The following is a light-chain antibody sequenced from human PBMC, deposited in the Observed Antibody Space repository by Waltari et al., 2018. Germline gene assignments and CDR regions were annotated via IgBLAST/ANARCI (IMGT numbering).Light chain of an antibody. CDR1: SSNIGAGYD. J-gene: IGLJ3*02. CDR2: GNN. CDR3: QSYDSSLSGAWV. Sequence: QSVLTQPPSVSGAPGQRVTISCTGSSSNIGAGYDVHWFQQLPGTAPKHLIYGNNNRPAGVPDRFSGSKAGTSASLAISGLQAEDEADYHCQSYDSSLSGAWVFGGGTKLTVL. V-gene: IGLV1-40*01.